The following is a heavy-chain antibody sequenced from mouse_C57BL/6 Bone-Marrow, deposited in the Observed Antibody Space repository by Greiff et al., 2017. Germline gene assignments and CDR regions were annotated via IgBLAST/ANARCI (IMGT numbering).Heavy chain of an antibody. V-gene: IGHV2-2*01. CDR2: IWSGGST. CDR3: ARTYDYDDEGLFDY. CDR1: GFSLTSYG. D-gene: IGHD2-4*01. Sequence: VQLQQSGPGLVQPSQSLSITCTVSGFSLTSYGVHWVRQSPGKGLEWLGVIWSGGSTDYTAAFISRLSISKDNSKSQVFFKMNRLQADDTAIYYCARTYDYDDEGLFDYWGQGTTLTVSS. J-gene: IGHJ2*01.